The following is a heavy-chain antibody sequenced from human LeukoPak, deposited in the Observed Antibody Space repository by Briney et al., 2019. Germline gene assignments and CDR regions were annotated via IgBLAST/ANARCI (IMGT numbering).Heavy chain of an antibody. CDR2: IRYDGSNK. Sequence: PGGSLRLSCAASGFTFSSYGMHWVRQAPGKGLEWVAFIRYDGSNKYYAGSVKGRFTISRDNSKNTLYLQMNSLRAEDTAAYYCAKGIAARLFGAEYFQHWGQGTLVTVSS. CDR3: AKGIAARLFGAEYFQH. J-gene: IGHJ1*01. V-gene: IGHV3-30*02. D-gene: IGHD6-6*01. CDR1: GFTFSSYG.